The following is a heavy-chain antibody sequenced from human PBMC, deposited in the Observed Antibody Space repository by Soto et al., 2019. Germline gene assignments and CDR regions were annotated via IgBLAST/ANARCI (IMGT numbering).Heavy chain of an antibody. CDR1: GFTFNTYS. Sequence: QVQLEESGGGVVQPGRSLRLSCEASGFTFNTYSMHWVRQPPGKGLEWLAAIWYDGTQKYYADSVKGRFIISRDNSKETQYLEMNSLRAEVTAVYYFARAGGTSVTGLWHFDSWGQGTLVTVSS. CDR3: ARAGGTSVTGLWHFDS. J-gene: IGHJ4*02. D-gene: IGHD4-17*01. CDR2: IWYDGTQK. V-gene: IGHV3-33*01.